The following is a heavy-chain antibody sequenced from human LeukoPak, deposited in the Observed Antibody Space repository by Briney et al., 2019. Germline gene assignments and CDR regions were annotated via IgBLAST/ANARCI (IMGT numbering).Heavy chain of an antibody. J-gene: IGHJ4*02. D-gene: IGHD3-16*02. CDR1: GGSISSSNYY. CDR3: ARQSSGRYYFDY. CDR2: IYYSGST. Sequence: SETLSLTCTVSGGSISSSNYYWGWIRQPPGKGLEWIGSIYYSGSTYYNPSLKSRVTISVDTSKNQFSLKLNSVTAAETAVYYCARQSSGRYYFDYWGQGALVTVSS. V-gene: IGHV4-39*01.